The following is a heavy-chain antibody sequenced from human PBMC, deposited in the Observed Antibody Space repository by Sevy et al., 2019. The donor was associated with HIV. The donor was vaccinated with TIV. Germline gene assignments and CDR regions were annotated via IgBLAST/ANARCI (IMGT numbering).Heavy chain of an antibody. CDR2: VSYDGSNK. V-gene: IGHV3-30*18. CDR3: AKDGRYCSGDSCHSYGMDI. J-gene: IGHJ6*02. D-gene: IGHD2-15*01. CDR1: GFTLKMYG. Sequence: GGSLRLSCAASGFTLKMYGMHWVRQAPGKGLEWVSVVSYDGSNKYYADSVKGRFTISRDNSKNTLYLQLNSLRPEDTAVYYCAKDGRYCSGDSCHSYGMDIWGQGTTVTVSS.